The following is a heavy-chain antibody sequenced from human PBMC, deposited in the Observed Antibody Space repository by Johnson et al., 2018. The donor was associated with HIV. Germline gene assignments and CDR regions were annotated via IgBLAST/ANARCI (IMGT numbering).Heavy chain of an antibody. D-gene: IGHD6-13*01. J-gene: IGHJ3*02. CDR3: AKIAAAAGLKDAFEM. CDR1: GFTFSNYW. CDR2: ISYDGSNK. Sequence: VQLVESGGGLVQPGGSLRLSCAASGFTFSNYWMNWVRQAPGKGLEWVAVISYDGSNKYSADSVKGRFTISRDNSKNTLYLQMNSLRAEDTAVYYCAKIAAAAGLKDAFEMWGQGTMVTVSS. V-gene: IGHV3-30*18.